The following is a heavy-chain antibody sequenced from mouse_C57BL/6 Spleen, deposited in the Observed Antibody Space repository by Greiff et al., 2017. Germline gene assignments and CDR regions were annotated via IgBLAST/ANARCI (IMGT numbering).Heavy chain of an antibody. Sequence: QVQLQQSGPELVKPGASVKISCKASGYAFSSSWMNWVKQRPGKGLEWIGRIYPGDGDTNYNGKFKGKATLTADKSSSTAYMQLSSLTSEDAAVYVCETTVEGYYYAMDYWGQGTSVTVSS. V-gene: IGHV1-82*01. CDR2: IYPGDGDT. CDR1: GYAFSSSW. D-gene: IGHD1-1*01. CDR3: ETTVEGYYYAMDY. J-gene: IGHJ4*01.